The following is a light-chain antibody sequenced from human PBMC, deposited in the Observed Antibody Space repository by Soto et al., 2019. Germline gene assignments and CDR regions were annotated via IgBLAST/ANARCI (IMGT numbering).Light chain of an antibody. J-gene: IGLJ2*01. V-gene: IGLV1-44*01. Sequence: QSVLTQPPSASGTPGLRVTISCSGSNSNIGSNTVNWYHQLPGTAPKLLIYSNNQRPLGVPDRFSGSKSGTSASLVISGLQSDDEADYYCAAWDDSLSGVVFGGGTKLTVL. CDR2: SNN. CDR3: AAWDDSLSGVV. CDR1: NSNIGSNT.